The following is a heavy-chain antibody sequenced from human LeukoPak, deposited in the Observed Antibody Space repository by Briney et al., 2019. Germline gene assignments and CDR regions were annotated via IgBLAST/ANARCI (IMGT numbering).Heavy chain of an antibody. D-gene: IGHD6-19*01. J-gene: IGHJ4*02. V-gene: IGHV3-64*01. CDR2: ISYNGSQT. CDR1: GFTFSIYA. CDR3: VRDRGGSGWYYFDY. Sequence: GGSLRLSCAASGFTFSIYAMHCVRQAPGKGLEHVSGISYNGSQTYYRNSVKHRFTIFRDNAKNTVYFQMSSLRVDDMAVYYCVRDRGGSGWYYFDYWGQGTLVTVSS.